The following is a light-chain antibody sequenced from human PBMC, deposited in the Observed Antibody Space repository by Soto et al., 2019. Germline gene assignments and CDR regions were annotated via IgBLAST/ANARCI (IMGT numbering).Light chain of an antibody. CDR2: GAS. Sequence: EIVLTQSPGTLSLSPGERANLSCRASQSVSSSYLAWYQQKPGQAPRLLIYGASSRATGIPDRFSGSGSGTYFTLTISRPEPEDFAVYYCQQYGSSPRTCGQGTKGEIK. V-gene: IGKV3-20*01. CDR1: QSVSSSY. CDR3: QQYGSSPRT. J-gene: IGKJ1*01.